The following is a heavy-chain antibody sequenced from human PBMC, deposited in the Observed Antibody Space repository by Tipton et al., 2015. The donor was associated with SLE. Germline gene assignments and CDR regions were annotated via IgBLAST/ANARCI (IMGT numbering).Heavy chain of an antibody. CDR1: GASITSSDW. CDR3: ARWIPLTGINV. D-gene: IGHD5-18*01. Sequence: QLVQSGPEVKPSGTLSLTCAVSGASITSSDWWSWVRQPPGKGLEYIGEIHHRGSTNYKSSLRGRVTISVDKSKNQFSLKLTSVTAADTAVYYCARWIPLTGINVWSQGATVTVSS. CDR2: IHHRGST. J-gene: IGHJ6*02. V-gene: IGHV4-4*02.